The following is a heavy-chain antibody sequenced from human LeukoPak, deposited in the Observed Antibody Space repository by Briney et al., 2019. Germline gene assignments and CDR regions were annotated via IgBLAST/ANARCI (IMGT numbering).Heavy chain of an antibody. CDR3: AKDKGLRNEWLQVGHDY. J-gene: IGHJ4*02. D-gene: IGHD5-18*01. V-gene: IGHV3-9*01. CDR2: ISWNCDNI. Sequence: PGGSLRLSCAASGFTFDDYAMHWVRHAPGKGLEWVSGISWNCDNINYADSVKGRFTISRDDAKNSLYLQMNSLRVEDTACYYCAKDKGLRNEWLQVGHDYWGQGTLVSVSS. CDR1: GFTFDDYA.